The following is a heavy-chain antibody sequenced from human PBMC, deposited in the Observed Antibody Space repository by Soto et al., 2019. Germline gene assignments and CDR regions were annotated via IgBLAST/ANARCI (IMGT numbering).Heavy chain of an antibody. V-gene: IGHV3-49*03. CDR3: IVSFPF. CDR2: IRSQPYGGTT. D-gene: IGHD3-10*01. CDR1: GFPFANFL. J-gene: IGHJ1*01. Sequence: HPGGSLRLSCTGSGFPFANFLMSWFRQAPGKGLEWVGFIRSQPYGGTTQYAASVRGRFTISRDDSKGIAYLQMNSLKSEDSGVNYCIVSFPFWGQGTLVTVSS.